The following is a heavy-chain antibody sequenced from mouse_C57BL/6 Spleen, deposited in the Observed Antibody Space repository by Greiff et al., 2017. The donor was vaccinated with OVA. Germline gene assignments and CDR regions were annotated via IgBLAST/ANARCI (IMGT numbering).Heavy chain of an antibody. CDR2: IDPSDGYT. Sequence: QVQLQQPGAELVKPGASVKLSCKASGYTFTSYWMQWVKQRPGQGLEWIGEIDPSDGYTNYNQKLKGKATLTVDTSSSTAYMQLSSLTSEDSAVYYCARDSITTVVARGYYFDYWGQGTTLTVSS. J-gene: IGHJ2*01. D-gene: IGHD1-1*01. CDR3: ARDSITTVVARGYYFDY. CDR1: GYTFTSYW. V-gene: IGHV1-50*01.